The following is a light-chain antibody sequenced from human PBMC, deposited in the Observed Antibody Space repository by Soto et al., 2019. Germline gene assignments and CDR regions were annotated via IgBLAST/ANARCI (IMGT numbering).Light chain of an antibody. V-gene: IGLV2-14*01. J-gene: IGLJ1*01. CDR1: SSDVGGSNY. Sequence: QSALTQPASVSGSPGQSITISCTGTSSDVGGSNYVSWYQQYPGKAPKLIISDVSYRPSGVSNRFSGSKSGNTASLTISGLQVEDEADYYCSSYTSSSTYVFGTGTKVTVL. CDR3: SSYTSSSTYV. CDR2: DVS.